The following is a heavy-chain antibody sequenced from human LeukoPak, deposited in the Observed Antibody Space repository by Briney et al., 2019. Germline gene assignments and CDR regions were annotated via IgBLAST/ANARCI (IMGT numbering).Heavy chain of an antibody. Sequence: GGSLRLSCAASGFTFSSYGMSWVRQAPGKGLEWVSAISGSGGSTYYADSVKGRFTISRDNSKNTLYLQMNSLRAEDTAVYYCAKDCSGGSCYLFDYWGQGTLVTVSS. CDR1: GFTFSSYG. J-gene: IGHJ4*02. CDR2: ISGSGGST. CDR3: AKDCSGGSCYLFDY. D-gene: IGHD2-15*01. V-gene: IGHV3-23*01.